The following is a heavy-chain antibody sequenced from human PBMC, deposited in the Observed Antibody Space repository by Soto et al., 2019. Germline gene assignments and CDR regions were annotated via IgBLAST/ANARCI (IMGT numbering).Heavy chain of an antibody. CDR3: ASYSYYDFWSGYYTDYYYYYMDV. Sequence: QVQLLQSGAEVKKPGASVKVSCKASGYTFTSYGISWVRQAPGQGLEWMGWISAYNGNTNYAQKLQGRVTMTTDTSTSTAYMELRSLRSDDTAVYYCASYSYYDFWSGYYTDYYYYYMDVWGKGTTVTVSS. CDR2: ISAYNGNT. V-gene: IGHV1-18*01. CDR1: GYTFTSYG. D-gene: IGHD3-3*01. J-gene: IGHJ6*03.